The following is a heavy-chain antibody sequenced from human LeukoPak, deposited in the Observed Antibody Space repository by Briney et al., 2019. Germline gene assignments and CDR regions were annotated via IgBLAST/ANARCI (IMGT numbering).Heavy chain of an antibody. CDR2: TRNKASGYST. CDR1: GFTFSDHN. V-gene: IGHV3-72*01. D-gene: IGHD4-17*01. J-gene: IGHJ4*02. CDR3: ARGATVTTNGLLDY. Sequence: PGGSLRLSCAASGFTFSDHNMDWVRQAPGKGLEWVGRTRNKASGYSTQYAASVKGRFTISRDDSKNSLYLQMNSLGTEGTAVYYCARGATVTTNGLLDYWGQGTLVTVSS.